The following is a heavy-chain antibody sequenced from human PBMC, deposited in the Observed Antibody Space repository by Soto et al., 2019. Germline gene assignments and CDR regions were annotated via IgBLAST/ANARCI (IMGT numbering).Heavy chain of an antibody. D-gene: IGHD3-10*01. CDR1: GGSISSSNW. J-gene: IGHJ3*02. CDR3: ASVRYDTSGSDYYLKVFEI. CDR2: IYHSGSP. V-gene: IGHV4-4*02. Sequence: QVQLRQSGPGLVKPSGTLSLTCYVSGGSISSSNWWSWVRQPPGKGLEWIGEIYHSGSPKYNPSFKSRVKIAVDNSENQVSLKLTSVTAADTAVYYCASVRYDTSGSDYYLKVFEIWGQGTMVTVSS.